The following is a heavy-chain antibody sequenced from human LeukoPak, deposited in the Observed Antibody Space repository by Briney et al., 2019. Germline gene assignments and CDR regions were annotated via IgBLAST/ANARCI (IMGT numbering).Heavy chain of an antibody. CDR1: GLTFPSHS. CDR2: ISTSISYI. Sequence: GGTLRLSCAPSGLTFPSHSMNSVRQAPGRGLDWVSSISTSISYIYYAEIVKGRLTISIDNAKTSLYLKMNSLRAEDKAVYYCARGAPYTYDSSGYYETDYWGQGTLVTVSS. V-gene: IGHV3-21*01. CDR3: ARGAPYTYDSSGYYETDY. J-gene: IGHJ4*02. D-gene: IGHD3-22*01.